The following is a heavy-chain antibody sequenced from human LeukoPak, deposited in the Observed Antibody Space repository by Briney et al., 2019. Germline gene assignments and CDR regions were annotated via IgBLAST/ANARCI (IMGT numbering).Heavy chain of an antibody. CDR2: ISSSSSYI. V-gene: IGHV3-21*01. J-gene: IGHJ4*02. CDR3: ASGASSPGIDY. CDR1: GFTFGSYN. Sequence: PGGSLRLSCAASGFTFGSYNMNWVRQAPGKGLEWVSFISSSSSYIYYVDSVKGRFTISRDNAKNSLYLQMNSLRAEDTAVYYCASGASSPGIDYWGQGTLVTVSS. D-gene: IGHD2-2*01.